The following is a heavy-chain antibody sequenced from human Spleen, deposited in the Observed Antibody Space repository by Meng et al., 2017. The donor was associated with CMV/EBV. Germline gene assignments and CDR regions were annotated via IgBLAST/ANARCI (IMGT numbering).Heavy chain of an antibody. D-gene: IGHD6-19*01. CDR1: GYSISINYR. Sequence: SETALTCTVSGYSISINYRWGWIRQPPGKGLEWIGSIYYSGNTYYNPSLKSRVTISVDTSKNQFSLRLSSVAAADTAVYYCARDRGTSGWVPFDYWGQGTLVTVSS. J-gene: IGHJ4*02. V-gene: IGHV4-38-2*02. CDR2: IYYSGNT. CDR3: ARDRGTSGWVPFDY.